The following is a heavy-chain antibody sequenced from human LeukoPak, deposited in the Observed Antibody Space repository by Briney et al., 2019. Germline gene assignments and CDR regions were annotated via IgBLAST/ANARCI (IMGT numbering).Heavy chain of an antibody. J-gene: IGHJ4*02. V-gene: IGHV3-30*18. Sequence: GGSLRLSCAPSGFTFSSYGMHWVRQAPGKGLEWVAVISYDGSNKYYADSVKGRFTISRDNSKNTPYLQMNSLRAEDTAVYYCAKDGSSSFDYWGQGTLVTVSS. D-gene: IGHD6-13*01. CDR1: GFTFSSYG. CDR2: ISYDGSNK. CDR3: AKDGSSSFDY.